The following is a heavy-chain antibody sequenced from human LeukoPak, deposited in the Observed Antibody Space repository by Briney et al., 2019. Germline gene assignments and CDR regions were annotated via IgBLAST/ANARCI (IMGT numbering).Heavy chain of an antibody. J-gene: IGHJ4*02. CDR2: INPNRGGT. CDR3: ARGGGIVVVVAATLT. D-gene: IGHD2-15*01. Sequence: GASVKVSCKASRYTFTRYYMHGVRQAPGQGLEWMGWINPNRGGTNYAHKFQGRVTMTRDTSSSTAYMELSRLRSDDTAVYYCARGGGIVVVVAATLTWGQGTLVTVSS. CDR1: RYTFTRYY. V-gene: IGHV1-2*07.